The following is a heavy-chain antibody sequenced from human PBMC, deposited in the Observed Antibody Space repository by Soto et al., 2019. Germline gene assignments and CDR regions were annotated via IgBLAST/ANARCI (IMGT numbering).Heavy chain of an antibody. V-gene: IGHV3-66*01. D-gene: IGHD3-3*01. CDR1: GFTVSSNY. CDR3: ATRSITIFGLDLNYYCYYMDV. J-gene: IGHJ6*03. CDR2: IYSGGST. Sequence: EVQLVESGGGLVQPGGSLRLSCAASGFTVSSNYMSWVRQAPGKGLEWVSVIYSGGSTYYADSMKGRFTISRDNSKNTLYLQMNSLRAEDTAVYYCATRSITIFGLDLNYYCYYMDVWGKGTTVTVSS.